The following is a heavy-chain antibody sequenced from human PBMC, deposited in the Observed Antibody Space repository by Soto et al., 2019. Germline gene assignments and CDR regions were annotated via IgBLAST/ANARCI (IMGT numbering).Heavy chain of an antibody. CDR3: ARDWPYSSSPNWFDP. V-gene: IGHV1-69*13. CDR2: IIPIFGTA. J-gene: IGHJ5*02. D-gene: IGHD6-13*01. Sequence: SVKVSCKASGGTFSSYAISWVRQAPGQGLEWMGGIIPIFGTANYAQKFQGRVTITADESTSTAYMELSSLRSEDTAVYYCARDWPYSSSPNWFDPRGQGTLVTVSS. CDR1: GGTFSSYA.